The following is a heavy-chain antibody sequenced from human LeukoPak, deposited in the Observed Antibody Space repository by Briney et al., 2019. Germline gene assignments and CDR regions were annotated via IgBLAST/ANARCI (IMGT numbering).Heavy chain of an antibody. D-gene: IGHD2-15*01. CDR1: GFTFSNAW. CDR3: TTGTVSHCSGGSCYCLPFDY. CDR2: IKSKTDGGTT. V-gene: IGHV3-15*01. Sequence: GGSLRLSCAASGFTFSNAWMSWVRQPPGKGLEWVGRIKSKTDGGTTDYAAPVKGRFTISRDDSKNTLYLQMNSLKTEDTAVYYCTTGTVSHCSGGSCYCLPFDYWGQGTLVTVSS. J-gene: IGHJ4*02.